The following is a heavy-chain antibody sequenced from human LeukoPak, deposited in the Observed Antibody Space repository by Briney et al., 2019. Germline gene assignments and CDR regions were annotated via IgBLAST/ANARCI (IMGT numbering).Heavy chain of an antibody. D-gene: IGHD3-10*01. CDR3: AKPMSRIRGVFDY. CDR2: ISPDGNYR. V-gene: IGHV3-74*01. CDR1: GFTFSSHW. J-gene: IGHJ4*02. Sequence: GGSLRLSCAASGFTFSSHWMHWVRQVPGKGLVWASRISPDGNYRNFADSVEGRFSISRDNAKNTLVLQMNSLRADDTAVYYCAKPMSRIRGVFDYWGQGALVTVSS.